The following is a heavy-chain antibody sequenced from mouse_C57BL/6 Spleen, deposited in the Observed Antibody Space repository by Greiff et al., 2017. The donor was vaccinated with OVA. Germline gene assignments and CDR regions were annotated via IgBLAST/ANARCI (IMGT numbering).Heavy chain of an antibody. CDR1: GFTFTSYW. V-gene: IGHV1-50*01. Sequence: QVQLQQPGAEFVKPGASVKLSCKASGFTFTSYWMQWVQQRPGQGLEWIGEIDPFDCYINYNQNLKGKVTLSIDTSNSTAYMQLSSLTSEDSAMYYCAREAGGRRFFAYWGQGTLVTVSA. CDR2: IDPFDCYI. J-gene: IGHJ3*01. D-gene: IGHD1-1*01. CDR3: AREAGGRRFFAY.